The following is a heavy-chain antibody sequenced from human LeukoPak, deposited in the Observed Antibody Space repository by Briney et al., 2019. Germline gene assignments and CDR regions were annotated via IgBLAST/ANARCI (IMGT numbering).Heavy chain of an antibody. CDR2: IYHSGST. Sequence: ASETLSLTCTVPGGSISSHYWNWIRRPPGKGLEWIGYIYHSGSTNYNPSLKSRVTISVDTSKNQFSLKLSSVTAADTAVYYCGRDALVGYFSYYYMDVWGKGTTVTVSS. V-gene: IGHV4-59*11. CDR3: GRDALVGYFSYYYMDV. J-gene: IGHJ6*03. D-gene: IGHD2-15*01. CDR1: GGSISSHY.